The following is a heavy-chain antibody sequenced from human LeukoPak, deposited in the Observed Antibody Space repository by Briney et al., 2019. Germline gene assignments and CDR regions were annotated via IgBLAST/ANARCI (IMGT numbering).Heavy chain of an antibody. D-gene: IGHD2-2*02. CDR2: MNPNSGNT. CDR3: ARVMIPKADIVVVPAAILDDAFDI. V-gene: IGHV1-8*01. J-gene: IGHJ3*02. Sequence: ASVKVSCKASGYTFTSYDINWVRQATGQGLEWMGWMNPNSGNTGYAQKFQGRVTMTTDTSTSTAYMELRSLRSDDTAVYYCARVMIPKADIVVVPAAILDDAFDIWGQGTMVTVSS. CDR1: GYTFTSYD.